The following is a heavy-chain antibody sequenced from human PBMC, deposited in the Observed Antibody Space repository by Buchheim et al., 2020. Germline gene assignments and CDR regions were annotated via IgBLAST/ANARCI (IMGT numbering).Heavy chain of an antibody. J-gene: IGHJ6*03. D-gene: IGHD6-25*01. CDR2: INPSGGST. Sequence: QVQLVQSGAEVKKPGASVKVSCKASGYTFTSYYMHWVRQAPGQGLEWMGIINPSGGSTSYAQKFQGRVTMTRDTSTSTVYMELSSLRSEDTAVYYCARDSVAAQRPKGGNYYYYYYMDVWGKGTT. CDR1: GYTFTSYY. CDR3: ARDSVAAQRPKGGNYYYYYYMDV. V-gene: IGHV1-46*01.